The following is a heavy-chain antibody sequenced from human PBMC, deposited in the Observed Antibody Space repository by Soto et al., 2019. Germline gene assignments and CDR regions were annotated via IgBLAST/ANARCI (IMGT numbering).Heavy chain of an antibody. V-gene: IGHV1-58*01. CDR2: ILVGSGNT. J-gene: IGHJ4*02. Sequence: QMHLVQSGPEVKKPGTSVKVSCKASGFTFTTSAVQWVRQARGQRLEWIGWILVGSGNTNYAQKFQERVTITRDMSTSTAYMELSSLRSEDTAVYYWAAVPYYYDSSGYYFDYWGQGTLVTVSS. CDR1: GFTFTTSA. D-gene: IGHD3-22*01. CDR3: AAVPYYYDSSGYYFDY.